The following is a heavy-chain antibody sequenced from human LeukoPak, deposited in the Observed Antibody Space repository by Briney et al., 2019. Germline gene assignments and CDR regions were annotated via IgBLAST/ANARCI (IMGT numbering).Heavy chain of an antibody. J-gene: IGHJ3*02. CDR3: ARAVASSCYFARDAFYI. CDR1: GFTLRSDA. V-gene: IGHV3-23*01. CDR2: IRGCGCGT. D-gene: IGHD3-22*01. Sequence: GASQRLSEAPSGFTLRSDAMSAVRHGARKGLEWDALIRGCGCGTYYADSVRGRFTISRDNSKTAVSLRMNSLRAEDTAIYFCARAVASSCYFARDAFYICGQGTMVSVSS.